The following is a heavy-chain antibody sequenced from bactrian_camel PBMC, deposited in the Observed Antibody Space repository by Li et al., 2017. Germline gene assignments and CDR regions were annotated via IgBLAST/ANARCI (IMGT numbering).Heavy chain of an antibody. Sequence: VQLVESGGGSVQAGGSMRLSCATSGFALNTAFMRWVRQAPRKEREGVASIENDGTVGYADSVKGRFTISRDNAKNTLYLQLDSLKTEDTAMYYCSKGQQRGQGTQVTVS. CDR3: SKGQQ. CDR1: GFALNTAF. D-gene: IGHD1*01. V-gene: IGHV3S67*01. J-gene: IGHJ4*01. CDR2: IENDGTV.